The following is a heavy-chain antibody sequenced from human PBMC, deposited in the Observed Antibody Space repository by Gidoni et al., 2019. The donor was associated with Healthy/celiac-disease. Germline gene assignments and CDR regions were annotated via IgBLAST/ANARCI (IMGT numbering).Heavy chain of an antibody. J-gene: IGHJ4*02. D-gene: IGHD1-26*01. CDR2: INPNSGGT. Sequence: QVQLVQSGAEVKKPGASVKVSCKASGYTFTGYYMHWVRQAPGQGLEWMGWINPNSGGTNYAQKFQGWVTTTRDTSISTAYMELSRLRSDDTAVYYCARSTFYSGSYYSHARAPTTLYDYWGQGTLVTVSS. CDR3: ARSTFYSGSYYSHARAPTTLYDY. CDR1: GYTFTGYY. V-gene: IGHV1-2*04.